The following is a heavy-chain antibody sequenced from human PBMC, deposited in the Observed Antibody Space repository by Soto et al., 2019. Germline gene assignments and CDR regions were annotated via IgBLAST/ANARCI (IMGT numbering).Heavy chain of an antibody. CDR3: TXXXWXXXVFDI. V-gene: IGHV1-69*02. J-gene: IGHJ3*02. CDR1: GGTFSTYS. Sequence: QVQLVQSGAEVKKPGSSVKVSCKDSGGTFSTYSMFWVRQAPGQGLEWMGRIIPMLGVRNYAQRFQDRVTIIADKSTATVHMELSSLRSEDTALXYCTXXXWXXXVFDIWGQGTMVTVSS. CDR2: IIPMLGVR.